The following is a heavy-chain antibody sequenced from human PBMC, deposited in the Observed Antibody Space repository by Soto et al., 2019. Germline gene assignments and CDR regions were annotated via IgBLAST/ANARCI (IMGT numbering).Heavy chain of an antibody. D-gene: IGHD4-17*01. Sequence: QVQREQSGAAVKKPGASVKVSCMASGYTFTNFGISWVRQAPGQGLEWMGWISAYNGNTNYAQNFQRRVTTTPHTSTRPAYLPLRSQRSADTAVYYCARGGTTTDNWGPGTRVTVSS. V-gene: IGHV1-18*01. CDR2: ISAYNGNT. CDR3: ARGGTTTDN. CDR1: GYTFTNFG. J-gene: IGHJ1*01.